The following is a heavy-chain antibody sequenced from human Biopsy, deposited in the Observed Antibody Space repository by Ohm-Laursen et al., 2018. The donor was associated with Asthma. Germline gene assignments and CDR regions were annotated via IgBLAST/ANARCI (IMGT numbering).Heavy chain of an antibody. CDR1: GFTSDDYA. V-gene: IGHV3-9*02. CDR2: ISWNSGSI. D-gene: IGHD1-26*01. J-gene: IGHJ4*02. Sequence: SLRLSCAASGFTSDDYAMHWVRQAPGKGLEWVSGISWNSGSIGYADSVKGRFTISRDNAKNSLYPQMNSLRAEDTALYYCAKGEWELLEANFDYWGQGTLVTVSS. CDR3: AKGEWELLEANFDY.